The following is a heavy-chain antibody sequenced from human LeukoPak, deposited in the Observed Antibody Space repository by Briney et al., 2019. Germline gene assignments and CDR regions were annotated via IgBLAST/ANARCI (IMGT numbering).Heavy chain of an antibody. J-gene: IGHJ1*01. CDR2: INHSGST. CDR1: GFTFSSYS. V-gene: IGHV4-34*01. D-gene: IGHD3-3*01. CDR3: ARDTYYDFWSGYYPP. Sequence: GSLRLSCAASGFTFSSYSMNWVRQPPGKGLEWIGEINHSGSTNYNPSLKSRVTISVDTSKNQFSLKLSSVTAADTAVYYCARDTYYDFWSGYYPPWGQGTLVTVSS.